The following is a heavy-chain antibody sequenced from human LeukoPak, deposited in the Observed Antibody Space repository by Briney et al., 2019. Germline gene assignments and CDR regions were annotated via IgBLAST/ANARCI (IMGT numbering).Heavy chain of an antibody. V-gene: IGHV3-23*01. J-gene: IGHJ4*02. Sequence: GGSLRLSCAASGFTFSTYDMTWVRQPPGKGLEWVSSIRSSGTSTYYADSVKGRFTISRDNSKNTLYMQMNSLRAEDTAVYYCAKKTVTTRPGNHFDYWGQGTLVTVSS. CDR3: AKKTVTTRPGNHFDY. CDR1: GFTFSTYD. D-gene: IGHD4-17*01. CDR2: IRSSGTST.